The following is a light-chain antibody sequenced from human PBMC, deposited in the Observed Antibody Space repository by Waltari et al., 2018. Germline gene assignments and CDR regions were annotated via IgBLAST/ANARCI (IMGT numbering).Light chain of an antibody. J-gene: IGKJ4*01. CDR1: QGVGRE. V-gene: IGKV3D-15*01. CDR2: GVS. Sequence: ETVMTQSPATLSVAPGERATLSCRASQGVGRELAWYQQKPGQAPRLLIYGVSTRATGVPARFSGSGSGAEFTHTISSLQSEDFEVYYCQQYDNWPLTFGGGTKVEIK. CDR3: QQYDNWPLT.